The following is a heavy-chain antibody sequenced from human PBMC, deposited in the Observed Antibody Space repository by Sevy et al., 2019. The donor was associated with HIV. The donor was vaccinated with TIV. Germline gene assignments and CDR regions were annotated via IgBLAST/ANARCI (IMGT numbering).Heavy chain of an antibody. J-gene: IGHJ4*02. D-gene: IGHD3-9*01. CDR1: GFTFSSYS. CDR3: ARGRYFDWLSHFDY. CDR2: ISSSSSYI. Sequence: GESLKISCAASGFTFSSYSMNWVRQAPGKGLEWVSSISSSSSYIYYADSVKGRFTISRDNAKNSLYLQMNSLRAEDTAVYYCARGRYFDWLSHFDYWGQGTLVTVSS. V-gene: IGHV3-21*01.